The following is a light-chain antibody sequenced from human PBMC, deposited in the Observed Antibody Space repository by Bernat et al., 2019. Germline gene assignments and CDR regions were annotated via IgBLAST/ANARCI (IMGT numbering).Light chain of an antibody. Sequence: QSVLTQPPSASGTPGQRVTISCSGSTSNIGSNSVFWYQQFPGTAPKLLFYRDNQRPSGVPHRFSGSKSGTSASLAISGLRSEDEADYYCSAWDDSLTGVLFGGGTKLTVL. CDR1: TSNIGSNS. V-gene: IGLV1-47*01. CDR3: SAWDDSLTGVL. J-gene: IGLJ2*01. CDR2: RDN.